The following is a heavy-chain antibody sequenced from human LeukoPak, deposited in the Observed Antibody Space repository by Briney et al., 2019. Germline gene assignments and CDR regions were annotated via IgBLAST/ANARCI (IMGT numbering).Heavy chain of an antibody. V-gene: IGHV5-51*01. J-gene: IGHJ4*02. CDR2: IYPGDSDT. CDR3: ARRYDYSNSYFDY. D-gene: IGHD4-11*01. CDR1: GYGFTSYW. Sequence: GESLQISCKGSGYGFTSYWIGWVRQMPGKGLEWMGIIYPGDSDTRYSPSFQGQVTISADKSISTAYLQWSSLKASDTAMYYCARRYDYSNSYFDYWGQGTLVTVSS.